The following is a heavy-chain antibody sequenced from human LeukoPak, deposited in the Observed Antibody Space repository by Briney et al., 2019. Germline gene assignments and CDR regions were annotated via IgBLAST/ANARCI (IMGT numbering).Heavy chain of an antibody. D-gene: IGHD3-16*01. V-gene: IGHV3-7*01. CDR2: IKDDGSDK. CDR3: ARDQSSRPLGY. CDR1: GFCISNYW. J-gene: IGHJ4*02. Sequence: PGGSLRLSCAASGFCISNYWMSWVRQAPGKGLEWVANIKDDGSDKYYVDSVKGRFTISRDNAKNSLYLQMNSLRVEDTAVYYCARDQSSRPLGYWGQGTLVTVFS.